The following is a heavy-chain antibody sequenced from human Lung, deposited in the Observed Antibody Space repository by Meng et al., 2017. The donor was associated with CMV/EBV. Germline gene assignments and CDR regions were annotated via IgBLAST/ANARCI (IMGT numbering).Heavy chain of an antibody. V-gene: IGHV3-11*01. CDR2: ISPSSKNI. CDR3: ARYFGDYFTYGPDY. CDR1: GFHFSGHY. J-gene: IGHJ4*02. Sequence: SCEASGFHFSGHYMSWIRQAPGKGLEWVAYISPSSKNIYYADSVKGRFTISRDNAKKSLSLEMNSLRGEDTAVYYCARYFGDYFTYGPDYWGQGTXVTVSS. D-gene: IGHD4-17*01.